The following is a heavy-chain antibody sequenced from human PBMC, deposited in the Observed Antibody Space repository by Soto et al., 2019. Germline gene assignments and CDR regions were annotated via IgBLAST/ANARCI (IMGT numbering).Heavy chain of an antibody. Sequence: LRLSCAASGFTFSSYWMSWVRQAPGKGLEWVANIKEDGSEKYYVDSLKGRFTISRDNAKNSLYLQMNSLRAEDTAVYYCARETEWNYGGRAFDICGQGTMVTV. CDR1: GFTFSSYW. J-gene: IGHJ3*02. V-gene: IGHV3-7*01. CDR2: IKEDGSEK. D-gene: IGHD1-7*01. CDR3: ARETEWNYGGRAFDI.